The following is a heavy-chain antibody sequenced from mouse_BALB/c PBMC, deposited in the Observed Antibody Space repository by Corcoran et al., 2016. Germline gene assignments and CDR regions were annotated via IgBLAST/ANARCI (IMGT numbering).Heavy chain of an antibody. CDR1: GYTFTNYG. V-gene: IGHV9-3-1*01. Sequence: QIQLVQSVPELKKPGETVKISCKASGYTFTNYGMKWLKQAPGKGLRWMGWINTYTGEPTYADDFTGRFAFSLETSASTAYLQINNLKNEDTATYFCARVRQENYWGQGTTLTVSS. J-gene: IGHJ2*01. CDR2: INTYTGEP. D-gene: IGHD2-14*01. CDR3: ARVRQENY.